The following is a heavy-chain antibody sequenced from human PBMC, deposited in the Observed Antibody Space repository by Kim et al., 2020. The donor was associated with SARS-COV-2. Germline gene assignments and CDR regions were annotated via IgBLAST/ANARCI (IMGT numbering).Heavy chain of an antibody. Sequence: SETLSLTCKVSGDSVSNTDYYWGWIRQPPGKGLEGIGTIYYNGASYYNESVKSRATLSVDRSRAVFSLTLTFVTAAATPAYYGVSQGLGLAGNWFDPR. CDR2: IYYNGAS. CDR3: VSQGLGLAGNWFDP. D-gene: IGHD7-27*01. J-gene: IGHJ5*02. V-gene: IGHV4-39*07. CDR1: GDSVSNTDYY.